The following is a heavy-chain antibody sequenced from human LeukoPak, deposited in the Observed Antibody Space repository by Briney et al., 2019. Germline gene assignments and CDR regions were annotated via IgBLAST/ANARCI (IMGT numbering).Heavy chain of an antibody. CDR1: GGSISSRSYY. J-gene: IGHJ4*02. CDR2: IYYSGST. D-gene: IGHD3-10*01. V-gene: IGHV4-31*03. CDR3: ARTHGSGRYIFDY. Sequence: PSETLSLTCTVSGGSISSRSYYWSWIRQHPGKGLEWIGYIYYSGSTYYNPSLKSRLTMSVDTSENQFSLKLTSVTAADTAVYYCARTHGSGRYIFDYWGQGTLVTVSS.